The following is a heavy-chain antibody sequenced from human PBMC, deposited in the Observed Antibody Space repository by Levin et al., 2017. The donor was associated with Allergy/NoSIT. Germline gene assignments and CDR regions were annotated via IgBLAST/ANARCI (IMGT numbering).Heavy chain of an antibody. V-gene: IGHV3-74*01. Sequence: GESLKISCAASGFTFNKFYMHWVRQAPGEGLMWVSFINNDGTTYYADSVSGRFTISRDNAKNTLYLQMSSLRDEDTAVYYCARGGCSSTSCLDNWGQGTLVTVSS. CDR2: INNDGTT. J-gene: IGHJ4*02. CDR3: ARGGCSSTSCLDN. D-gene: IGHD2-2*01. CDR1: GFTFNKFY.